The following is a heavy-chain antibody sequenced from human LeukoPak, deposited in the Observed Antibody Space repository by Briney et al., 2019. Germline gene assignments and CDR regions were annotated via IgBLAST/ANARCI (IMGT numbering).Heavy chain of an antibody. Sequence: GGSLRLSCAVSGFTFSSYWVAWVRQAPGKGLEWVANIKQNGSEKYYVDSVKGRFTISRDNAQNSLYLQMNSLRAEDTAVYYCARPRDSGWSKTWDYWGQGTLVTVSS. V-gene: IGHV3-7*03. CDR3: ARPRDSGWSKTWDY. CDR1: GFTFSSYW. D-gene: IGHD6-13*01. CDR2: IKQNGSEK. J-gene: IGHJ4*02.